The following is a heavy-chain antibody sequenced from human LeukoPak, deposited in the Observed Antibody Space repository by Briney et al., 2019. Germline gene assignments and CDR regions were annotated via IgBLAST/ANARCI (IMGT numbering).Heavy chain of an antibody. CDR3: ARVGSNWKVDY. CDR1: GGSISSYY. D-gene: IGHD1-1*01. V-gene: IGHV4-4*09. Sequence: SETLSLTCTVSGGSISSYYWSWIRQPPGKGLEWIGYIYTSGSTNYNPSLKSRVTISVDTSKNQFSLKLSSVTAADTAVYYCARVGSNWKVDYWGQGTLVTVSS. CDR2: IYTSGST. J-gene: IGHJ4*02.